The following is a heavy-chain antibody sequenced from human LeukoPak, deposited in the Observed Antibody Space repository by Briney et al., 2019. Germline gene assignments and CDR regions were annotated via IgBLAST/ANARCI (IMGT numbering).Heavy chain of an antibody. Sequence: GGSLRLSCAASGFTFSSYSMNWVRQAPGKGLEWVSYISSSSSTIYYADSVKGRFTISRDDSKNTLDLQMSSLKTEDTAVYYCAKHIYGVVSIQQWGQGTLVTVS. CDR2: ISSSSSTI. V-gene: IGHV3-48*01. CDR1: GFTFSSYS. CDR3: AKHIYGVVSIQQ. D-gene: IGHD3-3*01. J-gene: IGHJ1*01.